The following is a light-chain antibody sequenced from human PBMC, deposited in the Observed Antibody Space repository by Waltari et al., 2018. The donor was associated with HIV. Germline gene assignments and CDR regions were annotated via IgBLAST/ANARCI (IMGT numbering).Light chain of an antibody. V-gene: IGKV1-5*03. CDR1: QSIDTW. J-gene: IGKJ1*01. Sequence: DIKMTQSPSTLSTSVGDRITITCRASQSIDTWLAWYQQKPGKAPKLLVYKTSSLQSGVPSRFSGSGSGTEFTLTISSLQPDDFATYYCQHYNTSSPWTFGQGTRVDI. CDR2: KTS. CDR3: QHYNTSSPWT.